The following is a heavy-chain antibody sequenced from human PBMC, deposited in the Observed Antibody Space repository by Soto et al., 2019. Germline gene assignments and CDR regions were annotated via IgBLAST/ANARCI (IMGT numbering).Heavy chain of an antibody. CDR1: GFSLSTSGVG. D-gene: IGHD3-10*01. CDR2: NDWGDNK. V-gene: IGHV2-5*02. Sequence: QITLKESGPPLVKPTQTLTLTCSFSGFSLSTSGVGVGWIRQPPGKALEWLALNDWGDNKWYSPSLKSRLTITKDTSKNQVVLTMTNMDPVDTATYYCADRKPNRGGFQFDSWGQGTMVTVSS. J-gene: IGHJ4*02. CDR3: ADRKPNRGGFQFDS.